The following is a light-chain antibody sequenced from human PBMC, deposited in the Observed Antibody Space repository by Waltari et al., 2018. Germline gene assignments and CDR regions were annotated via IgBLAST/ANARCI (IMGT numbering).Light chain of an antibody. Sequence: QSALTQPASVSGSPGQSITIPCTGTSSDVGSYNLVSWYQQHPGKAPKIMIYEVSKRPSGVSNRFSGSKSDNTASLTISGLQAEDEADYYCCSYAGNSAFYVFGTGTKVTVL. CDR1: SSDVGSYNL. J-gene: IGLJ1*01. CDR3: CSYAGNSAFYV. CDR2: EVS. V-gene: IGLV2-23*02.